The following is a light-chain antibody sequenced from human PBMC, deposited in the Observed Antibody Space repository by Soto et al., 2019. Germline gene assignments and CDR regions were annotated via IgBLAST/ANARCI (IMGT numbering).Light chain of an antibody. CDR1: SSDVGGYNY. J-gene: IGLJ2*01. CDR3: ISYTSSNTLVV. Sequence: QSALTQPASVSGSPGQSITISCTGTSSDVGGYNYVSWYQQHPGKAPKLMIYDVSNRPSGVSDRFSGSKSGNTASLTISGLQAEDEADYYCISYTSSNTLVVFGGGTKLTVL. V-gene: IGLV2-14*01. CDR2: DVS.